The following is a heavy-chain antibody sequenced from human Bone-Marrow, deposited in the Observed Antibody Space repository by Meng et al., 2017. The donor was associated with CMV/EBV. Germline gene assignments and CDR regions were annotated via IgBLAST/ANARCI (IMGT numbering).Heavy chain of an antibody. CDR2: TYYRSKWYN. CDR1: GDSVSSNSAA. V-gene: IGHV6-1*01. D-gene: IGHD5-12*01. J-gene: IGHJ6*01. Sequence: LRLSCAISGDSVSSNSAAWNWIRQSPSRGLEWLGRTYYRSKWYNDYAVSVKSRITINPDTSKNQFSLQLNSVTPEDTAVYYCARGLVDIVATSPGVYYYYYGMDVWGQGHTV. CDR3: ARGLVDIVATSPGVYYYYYGMDV.